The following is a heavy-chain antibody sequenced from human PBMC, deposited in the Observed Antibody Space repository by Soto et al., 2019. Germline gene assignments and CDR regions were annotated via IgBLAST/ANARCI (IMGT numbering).Heavy chain of an antibody. CDR2: IIPIFGTA. CDR1: GGTFSSYG. V-gene: IGHV1-69*12. Sequence: QVQLVQSGAEVKKPGSSVKVSCKASGGTFSSYGISWVRQAPGQGLEWMGGIIPIFGTANYAQKFQGRVTITADESTSIVHMELSILRSEDTAVYYCARDVTITLFGVDYYYGMDVWGQGPTVTVSS. CDR3: ARDVTITLFGVDYYYGMDV. J-gene: IGHJ6*02. D-gene: IGHD3-3*01.